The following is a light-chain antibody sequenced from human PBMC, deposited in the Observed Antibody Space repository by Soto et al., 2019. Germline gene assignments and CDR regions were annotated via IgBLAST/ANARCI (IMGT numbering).Light chain of an antibody. J-gene: IGKJ1*01. CDR3: QQYNNWPRT. CDR2: GAS. CDR1: QSIGKD. Sequence: EIVMRQSPVTLSVSPGEGATLSCWASQSIGKDVAWYQQRPGQAPRLLIYGASIRAPGIPARFSGSGSGTDFTLTISGLLSEDFALYYCQQYNNWPRTFGQGTNV. V-gene: IGKV3-15*01.